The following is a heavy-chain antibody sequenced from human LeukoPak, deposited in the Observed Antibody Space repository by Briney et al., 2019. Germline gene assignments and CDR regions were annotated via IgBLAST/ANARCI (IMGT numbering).Heavy chain of an antibody. D-gene: IGHD6-13*01. V-gene: IGHV4-39*02. CDR3: ARRTIAAAGTDFDY. CDR1: GDSISITSHY. Sequence: SETLTLTCTVSGDSISITSHYWGWIRQPPGKGLEWIGSIYYSGSTYYNPSLKSRVTISIDTSKNHFSLNLASVTAADTAFYYCARRTIAAAGTDFDYWGRGTLVTVSS. CDR2: IYYSGST. J-gene: IGHJ4*02.